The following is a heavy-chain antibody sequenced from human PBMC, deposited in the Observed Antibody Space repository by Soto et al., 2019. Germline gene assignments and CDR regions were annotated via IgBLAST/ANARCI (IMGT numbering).Heavy chain of an antibody. CDR2: IYWDDDK. J-gene: IGHJ5*02. V-gene: IGHV2-5*02. CDR3: AQRLPHYGLGRERGTWFDP. CDR1: GFSLSTTGVG. D-gene: IGHD3-10*01. Sequence: QITLKESGPTLVRPTQTLTLTCTFSGFSLSTTGVGVGWIRQPPGKALEWLALIYWDDDKRYSPSLKSRLTITKDTSKNEVILTMTNMDPVDTARYYCAQRLPHYGLGRERGTWFDPWGQGTRVTVSS.